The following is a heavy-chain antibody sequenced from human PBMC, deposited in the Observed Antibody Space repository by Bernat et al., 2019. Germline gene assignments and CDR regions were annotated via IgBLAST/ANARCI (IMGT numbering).Heavy chain of an antibody. J-gene: IGHJ3*02. CDR2: IYYSGST. D-gene: IGHD5-24*01. Sequence: QLQLQESGPGLVKPSETLSLTCTVSGGSISSSSYYWGWIRQPPGKGLEWIGSIYYSGSTYYNPSLKSRVTISVDTSKNQFSLKLSSVTAADTAVYYGARRGTEMATNYAFDIWGQGTMVTVSS. CDR3: ARRGTEMATNYAFDI. CDR1: GGSISSSSYY. V-gene: IGHV4-39*01.